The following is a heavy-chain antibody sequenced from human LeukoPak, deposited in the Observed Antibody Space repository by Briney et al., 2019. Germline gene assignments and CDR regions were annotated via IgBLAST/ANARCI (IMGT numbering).Heavy chain of an antibody. J-gene: IGHJ4*02. V-gene: IGHV4-59*11. CDR2: ILYGGGT. CDR1: GDSFSDHY. Sequence: SETLSLTCTVSGDSFSDHYWSWIRQPPGKGLEWIGYILYGGGTNYNPSLQSRVTISIDTSKNRFSLRLSSVTAADTAVYYCARDARFGWDYFDSWGQGTLVIVSS. CDR3: ARDARFGWDYFDS. D-gene: IGHD3-16*01.